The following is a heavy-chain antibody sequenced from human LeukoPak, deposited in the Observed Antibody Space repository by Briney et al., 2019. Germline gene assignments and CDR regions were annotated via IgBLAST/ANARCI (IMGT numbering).Heavy chain of an antibody. Sequence: SETLSLTCTVAGGSISSYYWSWIRQPAEKGLEWIGRIYTSGSTNYNPSLKSRVTMSVDTSKNQFSLKLSSVTAADTAVYYCARDPSWSVEGYWGQGTLVTVSS. CDR3: ARDPSWSVEGY. CDR1: GGSISSYY. CDR2: IYTSGST. J-gene: IGHJ4*02. V-gene: IGHV4-4*07. D-gene: IGHD6-13*01.